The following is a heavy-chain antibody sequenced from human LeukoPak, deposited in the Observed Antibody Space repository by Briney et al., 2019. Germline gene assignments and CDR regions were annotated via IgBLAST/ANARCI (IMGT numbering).Heavy chain of an antibody. Sequence: GGSLRLSCAASGFTVSSNYMNWVRQGPGKGLEWVSVIYSGGSTYYTDSVRGRFAISRDNSKNTLYLQMNSLRAEDTAVYYCARGYGGYDYWGQGTLVTVSS. CDR1: GFTVSSNY. V-gene: IGHV3-53*01. CDR3: ARGYGGYDY. J-gene: IGHJ4*02. D-gene: IGHD5-12*01. CDR2: IYSGGST.